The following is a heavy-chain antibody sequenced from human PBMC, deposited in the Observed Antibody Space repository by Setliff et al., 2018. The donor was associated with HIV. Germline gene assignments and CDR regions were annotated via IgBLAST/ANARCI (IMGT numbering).Heavy chain of an antibody. J-gene: IGHJ6*03. D-gene: IGHD5-18*01. CDR2: IGSRTYGGTT. CDR1: GFTFGDHG. CDR3: SRLRGYSFGLASYYYYYMDV. Sequence: PGGSLRLSCTTSGFTFGDHGVSWVRQAPGKGLEWVGFIGSRTYGGTTEYAASVKGRFTISRDDSKSISFLHMYSLKTEDTAVYYSSRLRGYSFGLASYYYYYMDVWGKGTTVTVSS. V-gene: IGHV3-49*04.